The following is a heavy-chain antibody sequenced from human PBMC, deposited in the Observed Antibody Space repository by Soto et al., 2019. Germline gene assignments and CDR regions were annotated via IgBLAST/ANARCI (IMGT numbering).Heavy chain of an antibody. J-gene: IGHJ6*02. Sequence: QVQLVQSGAEVKKPGSSVKVSCKASGGTFSSFTISWVRQAPGQGLEWMGGIMPIYGTANYAQKFQGRVTITEDASTRTAYMAQSSLRSEDTAVYYCAKDRRADWESYYYYAMDVWGQGPTVTVSS. CDR3: AKDRRADWESYYYYAMDV. CDR2: IMPIYGTA. V-gene: IGHV1-69*01. D-gene: IGHD1-26*01. CDR1: GGTFSSFT.